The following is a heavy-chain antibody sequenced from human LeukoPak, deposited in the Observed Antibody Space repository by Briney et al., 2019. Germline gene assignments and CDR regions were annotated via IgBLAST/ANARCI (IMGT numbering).Heavy chain of an antibody. D-gene: IGHD3-16*01. V-gene: IGHV3-30*02. Sequence: GGSLRLSCAASGFTFSSYGMHWVRQAPGKGLEWVAFIRSDGTNKYYRDSVEGRFTVSRDNSKNTLFLQMNSLRPEDTAIYYRAKDPSNASRTLDIWGQGTLVTVSS. CDR3: AKDPSNASRTLDI. CDR1: GFTFSSYG. CDR2: IRSDGTNK. J-gene: IGHJ3*02.